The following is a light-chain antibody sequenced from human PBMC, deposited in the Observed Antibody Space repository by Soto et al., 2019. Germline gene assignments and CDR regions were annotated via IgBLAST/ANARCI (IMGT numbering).Light chain of an antibody. CDR2: DAS. V-gene: IGKV3-11*01. CDR3: QQRSYLFT. CDR1: QSVGSS. J-gene: IGKJ4*01. Sequence: ERVMTQSPATLSLSPGERATLSCRVSQSVGSSLAWYQQKPGQPPRLLIYDASNRATGIPARFSGSGSGTDFTLTINYLEPEDVAVYYCQQRSYLFTFGGGTKVDI.